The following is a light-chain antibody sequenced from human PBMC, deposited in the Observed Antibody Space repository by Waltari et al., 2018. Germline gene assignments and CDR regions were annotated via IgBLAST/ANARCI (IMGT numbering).Light chain of an antibody. J-gene: IGKJ5*01. CDR3: QQRANWPIT. Sequence: EIVLTQSPATLSLSPGERATLSCRASQSIDNSLAWYQQKPGQAPRLPIYDASYRATGIPVRFSGSGSGTDFTLTISSLEPEDFAVYYCQQRANWPITFGQGTRLEIK. CDR1: QSIDNS. CDR2: DAS. V-gene: IGKV3-11*01.